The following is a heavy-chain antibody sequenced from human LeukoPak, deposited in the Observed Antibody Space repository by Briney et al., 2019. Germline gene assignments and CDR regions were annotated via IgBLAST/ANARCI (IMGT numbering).Heavy chain of an antibody. V-gene: IGHV3-23*01. J-gene: IGHJ4*02. Sequence: GGSLRLSCAASGFTFSSFSMTWVRQAPGKGLEWVSSIIVSGTTYYADPVEGRFTISRDSFRGTLFLQMDSLRVEDTAVYSCAKGSVGNADFASWGQGALVTVSS. D-gene: IGHD6-25*01. CDR2: IIVSGTT. CDR3: AKGSVGNADFAS. CDR1: GFTFSSFS.